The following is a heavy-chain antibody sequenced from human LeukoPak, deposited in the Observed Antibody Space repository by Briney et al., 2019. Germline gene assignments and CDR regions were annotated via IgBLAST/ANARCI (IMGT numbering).Heavy chain of an antibody. CDR1: GFSLSTSGVG. V-gene: IGHV2-5*02. CDR2: IYWDDDK. J-gene: IGHJ5*02. D-gene: IGHD1-7*01. Sequence: KESGPTLVKPTQTLTLTCTLSGFSLSTSGVGVGWIRQPPGKALEWLALIYWDDDKRYNPSLKSRLTITNDTIKNQVVLTMTNMDPVDTATYYCAHRCTWNSGWDRGWFDPWGQRTLVTVSS. CDR3: AHRCTWNSGWDRGWFDP.